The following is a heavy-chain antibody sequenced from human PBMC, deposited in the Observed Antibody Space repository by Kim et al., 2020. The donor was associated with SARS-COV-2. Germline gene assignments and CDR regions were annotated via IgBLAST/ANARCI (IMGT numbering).Heavy chain of an antibody. J-gene: IGHJ5*02. CDR2: INGGNGNT. Sequence: ASVKVSCKASGYTFDTFSLYWLRQAPGQRFEWMGWINGGNGNTRYSQNFQGRVTFTRDASATTAFMELTSLTFKDTAVYYCAREGSGSYNWIDPWGQGTL. CDR1: GYTFDTFS. D-gene: IGHD3-10*01. V-gene: IGHV1-3*01. CDR3: AREGSGSYNWIDP.